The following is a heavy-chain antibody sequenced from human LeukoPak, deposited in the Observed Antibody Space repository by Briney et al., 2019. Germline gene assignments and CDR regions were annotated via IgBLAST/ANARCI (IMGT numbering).Heavy chain of an antibody. CDR3: AKALQLWAYYYGMDV. CDR1: GFTFSSYW. J-gene: IGHJ6*02. V-gene: IGHV3-7*01. Sequence: GGSLRLSCAASGFTFSSYWMSWVRQAPGKGLEWVANIKQDGSEKYYVDSVKGRFTISRDNAKNSLYLQMNSLRAEDTAVYYCAKALQLWAYYYGMDVWGQGTTVTVSS. CDR2: IKQDGSEK. D-gene: IGHD5-18*01.